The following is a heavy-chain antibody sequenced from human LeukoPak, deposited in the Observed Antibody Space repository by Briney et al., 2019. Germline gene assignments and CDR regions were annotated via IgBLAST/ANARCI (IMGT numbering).Heavy chain of an antibody. CDR3: ASYYYGSGSYYRKRWFDP. Sequence: SETLSLTCTVSGGSISSSSYYWGWIRQPPGKGLQWIGSIYYSGSTYYNPSLTSRVTISVDTSKNQFSLKLSSVTAADTAVYYCASYYYGSGSYYRKRWFDPWGQGTLVTVSS. D-gene: IGHD3-10*01. CDR2: IYYSGST. V-gene: IGHV4-39*01. CDR1: GGSISSSSYY. J-gene: IGHJ5*02.